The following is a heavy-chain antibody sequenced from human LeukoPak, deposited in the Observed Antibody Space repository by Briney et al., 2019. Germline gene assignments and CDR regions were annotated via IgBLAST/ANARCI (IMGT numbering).Heavy chain of an antibody. CDR1: GFPFSGYW. CDR3: ARGGANRFDY. V-gene: IGHV3-7*04. D-gene: IGHD3-16*01. Sequence: GGSLRLSCAASGFPFSGYWMTWVRQAPGRGLEWVATIKEDGSEAYFGDPVKGRFAISRDNAKNSLYLQMNSLRGEDTAVYYCARGGANRFDYWGQGTLVTVSS. J-gene: IGHJ4*02. CDR2: IKEDGSEA.